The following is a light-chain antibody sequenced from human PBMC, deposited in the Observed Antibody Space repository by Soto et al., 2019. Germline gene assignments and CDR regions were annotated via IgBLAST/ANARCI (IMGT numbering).Light chain of an antibody. J-gene: IGKJ5*01. CDR3: QQYGSSRIT. V-gene: IGKV3-20*01. CDR2: GAS. CDR1: QSVSSSY. Sequence: EIVLTQSPGTLSLSTEERATLSCRASQSVSSSYLAWYQQKPGQAPRLLIYGASSRATGIPDRFSGSGFGTDFTLTISRLESEDFAVYYCQQYGSSRITFGQGTRLEIK.